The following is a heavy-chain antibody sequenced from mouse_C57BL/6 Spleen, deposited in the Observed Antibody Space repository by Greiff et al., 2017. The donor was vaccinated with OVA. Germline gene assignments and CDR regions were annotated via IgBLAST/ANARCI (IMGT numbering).Heavy chain of an antibody. V-gene: IGHV1-26*01. Sequence: VQLQQSGPELVKPGASVKISCKASGYTFTDYYMNWVKQSHGKSLEWIGDINPNNGGTSYNQKFKGKATLTVDKSSSTAYMELRSLTSEDSAVYYCARNDDYDVGYAMDYWGQGTSVTVSS. D-gene: IGHD2-4*01. J-gene: IGHJ4*01. CDR3: ARNDDYDVGYAMDY. CDR1: GYTFTDYY. CDR2: INPNNGGT.